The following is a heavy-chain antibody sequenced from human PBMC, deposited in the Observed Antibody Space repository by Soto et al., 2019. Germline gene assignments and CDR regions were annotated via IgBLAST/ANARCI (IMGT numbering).Heavy chain of an antibody. V-gene: IGHV1-3*01. CDR2: INAGNGNT. J-gene: IGHJ5*02. Sequence: ASVKVSCKASGYTFTSYAMHWVRQAPGQRLEWMGWINAGNGNTKYSQKFQGRVTITRDTSASTAYMELSSLRSEDTAVYYCARGGKYCSSTSCYGGWFDPWGQGTLVTVSS. CDR3: ARGGKYCSSTSCYGGWFDP. CDR1: GYTFTSYA. D-gene: IGHD2-2*01.